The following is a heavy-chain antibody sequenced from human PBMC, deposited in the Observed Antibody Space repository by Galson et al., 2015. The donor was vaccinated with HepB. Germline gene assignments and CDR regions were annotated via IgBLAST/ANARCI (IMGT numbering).Heavy chain of an antibody. D-gene: IGHD3-3*01. CDR3: AKALDFWSGYYGYLAL. Sequence: SLRLSCAASGFTFSSYGMHWVRQAPGKGLEWVAVISYDGSNKYYADSVKGRFTISRDNSKNTLYLQMNSLRAEDTAVYYCAKALDFWSGYYGYLALWGQGTLVTVSS. V-gene: IGHV3-30*18. J-gene: IGHJ4*02. CDR2: ISYDGSNK. CDR1: GFTFSSYG.